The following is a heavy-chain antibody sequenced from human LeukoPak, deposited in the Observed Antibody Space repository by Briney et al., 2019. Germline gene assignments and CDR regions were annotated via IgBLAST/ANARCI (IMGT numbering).Heavy chain of an antibody. CDR2: ISGSGGST. D-gene: IGHD3-16*01. Sequence: GGSLRLSCAASGFTFSSYAMSWVRQAPGKGLEWVSAISGSGGSTYYADSVKGRFTISRDNAKNSLYLQMNSLRAEDTAVYYCARVQRGVDYWGQGTLVTVSS. J-gene: IGHJ4*02. CDR3: ARVQRGVDY. CDR1: GFTFSSYA. V-gene: IGHV3-23*01.